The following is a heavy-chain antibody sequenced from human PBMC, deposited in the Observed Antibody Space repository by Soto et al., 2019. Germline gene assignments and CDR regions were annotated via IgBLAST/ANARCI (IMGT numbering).Heavy chain of an antibody. CDR3: VSVGELRVGFDP. CDR1: GDSITRYY. J-gene: IGHJ5*02. Sequence: HPQESAPGLVKTSETLSLTCTVSGDSITRYYWSCVRQPPGKGLELVVYISYTGSTIYNTSLESGAIILIDTSKNHVSLSLNSVTVADAAVDYCVSVGELRVGFDPWGRGTLVTVSS. CDR2: ISYTGST. V-gene: IGHV4-59*13. D-gene: IGHD3-10*01.